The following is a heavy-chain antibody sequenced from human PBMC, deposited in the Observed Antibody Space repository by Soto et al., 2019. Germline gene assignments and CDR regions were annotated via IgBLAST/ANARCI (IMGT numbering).Heavy chain of an antibody. D-gene: IGHD2-15*01. Sequence: QVQLVQSGAEVKKPGSSVKVSCKASGGTFSIYTISWVRQAPGQGLEWMGGSANSAQKFQARLTVTADESTSTVYLELSSLPSADTAVYYCAREGPPDIAGFDPWGQGTLVSVSS. CDR3: AREGPPDIAGFDP. V-gene: IGHV1-69*01. CDR1: GGTFSIYT. J-gene: IGHJ5*02. CDR2: GSA.